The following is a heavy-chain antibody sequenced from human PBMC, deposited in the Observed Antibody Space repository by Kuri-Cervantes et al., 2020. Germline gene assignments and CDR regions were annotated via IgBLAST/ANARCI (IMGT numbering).Heavy chain of an antibody. CDR1: GGTFSSYT. Sequence: SVKVSCKASGGTFSSYTISWVRQAPGQGLEWMGRIIPILGIANYAQKFQGRVTITADKSTSTAYMELSSLRSEDTAVYYRARVDSIYTGPYGMDVWGQGTTVTVSS. D-gene: IGHD3-16*01. CDR3: ARVDSIYTGPYGMDV. V-gene: IGHV1-69*02. J-gene: IGHJ6*02. CDR2: IIPILGIA.